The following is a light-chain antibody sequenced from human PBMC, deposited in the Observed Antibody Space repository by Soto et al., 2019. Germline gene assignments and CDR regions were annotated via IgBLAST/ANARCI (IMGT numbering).Light chain of an antibody. CDR1: QGISNY. CDR2: AAS. J-gene: IGKJ4*01. V-gene: IGKV1-8*01. Sequence: AILMTQSPSSLSATTGDRVTITCRASQGISNYLAWYQQKPGKAPKLLIYAASTLDAGVPSRFSGSGSGTDFTLTISNLQSEDFATYHCQHYYSYPLSFAGGTKVDIK. CDR3: QHYYSYPLS.